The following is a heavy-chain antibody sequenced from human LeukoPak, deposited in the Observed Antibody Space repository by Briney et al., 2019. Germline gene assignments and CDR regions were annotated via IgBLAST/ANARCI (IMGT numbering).Heavy chain of an antibody. Sequence: GGSLRLSCAASGFTFSDYYMSWIRQAPGKGLEWVPYISSSGSTIYYADSVKGRFTISRDNAKNSLYLQMNSLRAEDTAVYYCARAKEIYPPLDYWGQGTLVTVSS. CDR2: ISSSGSTI. CDR1: GFTFSDYY. D-gene: IGHD3-3*01. CDR3: ARAKEIYPPLDY. J-gene: IGHJ4*02. V-gene: IGHV3-11*01.